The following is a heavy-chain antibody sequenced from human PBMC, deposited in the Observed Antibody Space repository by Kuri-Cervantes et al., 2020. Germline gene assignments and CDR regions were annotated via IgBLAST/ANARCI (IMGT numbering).Heavy chain of an antibody. CDR3: ARVITEGMVATYLFSHYHGMDV. D-gene: IGHD5-12*01. V-gene: IGHV3-21*01. CDR2: ISSSSSYI. Sequence: GESLKISCAASGFTFSSYSMNWVRQAPGKGLEWVSSISSSSSYIYYADSVKGRFTISRDNAKNSLYLQMNSLRAEDTAVYYCARVITEGMVATYLFSHYHGMDVCGQAIT. CDR1: GFTFSSYS. J-gene: IGHJ6*01.